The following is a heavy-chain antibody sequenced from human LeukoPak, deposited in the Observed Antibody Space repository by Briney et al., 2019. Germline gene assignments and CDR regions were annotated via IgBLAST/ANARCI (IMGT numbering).Heavy chain of an antibody. V-gene: IGHV3-23*01. J-gene: IGHJ5*02. Sequence: GGSLRLSCAASGFTFSSYAMSWVRQAPGKGLEWVSGISAGGDSTYYADSVKGRFTISRDNSKNTLYLQMNSLRAEDTAVYYCAKDYEPLVGVHRWGDWFDPWGQGTLVTVSS. CDR2: ISAGGDST. D-gene: IGHD1-26*01. CDR3: AKDYEPLVGVHRWGDWFDP. CDR1: GFTFSSYA.